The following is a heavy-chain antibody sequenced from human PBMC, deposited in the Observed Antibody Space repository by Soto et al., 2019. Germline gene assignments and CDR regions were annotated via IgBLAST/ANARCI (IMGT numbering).Heavy chain of an antibody. Sequence: QVQLVESGGGVVQPGRSLRLSCAASGFTFSTYAMHWVRQAPGKGLEWVAVILYDGRKKDYADSVKGRFTITRDNSKNTLYLLMNSLGAEDTAVYYCARVNIAWNDVGAMDVWGQGTTVTVSS. D-gene: IGHD1-1*01. CDR2: ILYDGRKK. CDR1: GFTFSTYA. J-gene: IGHJ6*02. V-gene: IGHV3-30*04. CDR3: ARVNIAWNDVGAMDV.